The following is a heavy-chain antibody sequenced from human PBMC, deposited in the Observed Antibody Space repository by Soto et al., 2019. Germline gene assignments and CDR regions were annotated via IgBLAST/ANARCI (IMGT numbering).Heavy chain of an antibody. J-gene: IGHJ4*02. D-gene: IGHD6-19*01. V-gene: IGHV1-2*04. CDR3: ARTLRYSSGWYYFDY. Sequence: AAVKVSCKASGYTFTGYYMHWVRQAPGQGLEWMGWINPNSGSTNYAQKFQGWVTMTRDTSISTAYMELSRLRSDDTAVYYCARTLRYSSGWYYFDYWGQGTLVTVSS. CDR1: GYTFTGYY. CDR2: INPNSGST.